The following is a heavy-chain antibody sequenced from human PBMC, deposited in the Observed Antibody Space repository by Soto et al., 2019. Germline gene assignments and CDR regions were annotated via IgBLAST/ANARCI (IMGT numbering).Heavy chain of an antibody. Sequence: GESLKISCKGSGYSFTSYWIGWVRQMPGKGLEWMGIIYPGDSDTRYSPSFQGQVTISADKSISTAYLQWSSLKASDTAMYYCARSTYYDFWSGLNWLDPWGQGTLVTVSS. CDR2: IYPGDSDT. CDR3: ARSTYYDFWSGLNWLDP. CDR1: GYSFTSYW. D-gene: IGHD3-3*01. V-gene: IGHV5-51*01. J-gene: IGHJ5*02.